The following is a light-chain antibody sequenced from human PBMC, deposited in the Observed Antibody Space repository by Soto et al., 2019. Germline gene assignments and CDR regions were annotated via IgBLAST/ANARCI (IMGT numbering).Light chain of an antibody. CDR3: CSYTTIKTVV. V-gene: IGLV2-11*01. Sequence: QSALTQPRSVSGSPGQSVTISCTGTSSDVAIYNYISWYQQHPGEAPKLMIHDVSERPSGVPDRFSGSKSGNTASLTISGLQAEDEADYYCCSYTTIKTVVFGGGTKLTVL. J-gene: IGLJ2*01. CDR2: DVS. CDR1: SSDVAIYNY.